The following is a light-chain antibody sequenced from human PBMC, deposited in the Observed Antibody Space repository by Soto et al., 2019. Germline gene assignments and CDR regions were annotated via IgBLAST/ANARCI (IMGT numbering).Light chain of an antibody. CDR1: SSDVGGYNY. Sequence: QSALTQPASVSGSPGQSITISCTGTSSDVGGYNYLSWYQQHPGKAPKVMIYEVSNRPSGVSNRFSGSKCGNTASLTISGLQAEDEADYFCSSYTTSGTPVFGGGTKVTVL. J-gene: IGLJ3*02. V-gene: IGLV2-14*01. CDR2: EVS. CDR3: SSYTTSGTPV.